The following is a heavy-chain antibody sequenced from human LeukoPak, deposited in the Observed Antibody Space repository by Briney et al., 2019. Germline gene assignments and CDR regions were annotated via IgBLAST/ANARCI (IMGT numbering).Heavy chain of an antibody. CDR3: AKSLIQLPYYFDY. D-gene: IGHD5-18*01. Sequence: GGSLRLSCAASGFTFSSYAMSWVRQAPGKGLEWVSAISGSGGSTYYADSVKGRFTISRDNPKNTLYLQMNSLRAEDTAVYYCAKSLIQLPYYFDYWGQGTLVTVSS. CDR1: GFTFSSYA. V-gene: IGHV3-23*01. J-gene: IGHJ4*02. CDR2: ISGSGGST.